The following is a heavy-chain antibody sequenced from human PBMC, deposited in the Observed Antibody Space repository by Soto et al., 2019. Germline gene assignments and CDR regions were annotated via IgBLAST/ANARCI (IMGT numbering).Heavy chain of an antibody. CDR3: ASAEYSRSYYFDY. J-gene: IGHJ4*02. D-gene: IGHD6-6*01. CDR2: IYYNGRT. CDR1: GGSISTGGYY. V-gene: IGHV4-31*03. Sequence: SETLSLTCTVSGGSISTGGYYWSWIRQHPGKGLEWIGYIYYNGRTYYNPSLKSRVTISVDTSKNQFSLNLSSVTAADTAVYYCASAEYSRSYYFDYLGQGTLVTVS.